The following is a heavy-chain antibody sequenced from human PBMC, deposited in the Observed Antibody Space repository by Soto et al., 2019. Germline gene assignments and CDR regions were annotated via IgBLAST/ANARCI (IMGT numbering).Heavy chain of an antibody. CDR1: GFTFSSYG. CDR3: AKAPYSGYEIDY. V-gene: IGHV3-30*18. J-gene: IGHJ4*02. CDR2: ISYDGSNK. Sequence: QVQLVESGGGVVQPGRSLRLSCAASGFTFSSYGMHWVRQAPGKGLEWVAVISYDGSNKYYADSVKGRFTISRDTSKNTLYLQMNRLRAEATAVYYCAKAPYSGYEIDYWGQGTLVTVSS. D-gene: IGHD5-12*01.